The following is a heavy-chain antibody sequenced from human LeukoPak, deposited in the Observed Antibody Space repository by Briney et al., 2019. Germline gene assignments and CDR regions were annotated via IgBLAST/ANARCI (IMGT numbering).Heavy chain of an antibody. Sequence: SETLSLTCAVSGYSISSGCYWGWIRQPPGKGLEWIGSIYHSGSTYYNPSLKSRVTISVDTSKNQFSLKLSSVTAADTAVYYCARQYYDFWSGYYDSLRYYYYMDVWGKGTTVTVSS. D-gene: IGHD3-3*01. CDR2: IYHSGST. CDR3: ARQYYDFWSGYYDSLRYYYYMDV. J-gene: IGHJ6*03. CDR1: GYSISSGCY. V-gene: IGHV4-38-2*01.